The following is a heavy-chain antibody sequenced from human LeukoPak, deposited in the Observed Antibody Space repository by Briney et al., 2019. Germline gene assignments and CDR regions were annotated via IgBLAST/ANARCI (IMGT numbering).Heavy chain of an antibody. V-gene: IGHV4-61*01. Sequence: SETLSLTCTVSGGSVSSGSYYWSWIRQPPGKGLEWIGYIYYSGSTNYNPSLKSRVTISVDTSKNQFSLKLSSVTAADTAVYYCARGLPVVAAMNWFDPWGQGTLVTVSP. D-gene: IGHD2-15*01. CDR2: IYYSGST. CDR1: GGSVSSGSYY. CDR3: ARGLPVVAAMNWFDP. J-gene: IGHJ5*02.